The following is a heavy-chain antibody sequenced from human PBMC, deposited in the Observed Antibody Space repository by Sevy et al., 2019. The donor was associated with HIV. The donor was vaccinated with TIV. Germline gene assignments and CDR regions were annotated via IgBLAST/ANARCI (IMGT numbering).Heavy chain of an antibody. CDR2: ISSSGNTI. CDR3: AKALNPALESMIEVIFRSLKGFDV. D-gene: IGHD3-22*01. J-gene: IGHJ3*01. Sequence: GGSLRLSCAASGFTFSSFEMNWVRQAPGKGLEWVSYISSSGNTISYSDSVKGRFTISRDNAKNSLYLQMNSLRVDDTAVYYCAKALNPALESMIEVIFRSLKGFDVWGQGTMVTVSS. V-gene: IGHV3-48*03. CDR1: GFTFSSFE.